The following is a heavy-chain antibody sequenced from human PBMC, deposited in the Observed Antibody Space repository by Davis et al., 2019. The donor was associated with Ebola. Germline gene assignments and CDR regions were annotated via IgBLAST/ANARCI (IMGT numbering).Heavy chain of an antibody. V-gene: IGHV4-34*01. J-gene: IGHJ6*02. CDR3: ARANDILTGYMPRYYYYGMDV. D-gene: IGHD3-9*01. CDR2: INHSGST. CDR1: GGSFSGYY. Sequence: MPSETLSLTCAVYGGSFSGYYWSWIRQPPGKGLEWIGEINHSGSTNYNPSLKSRVTISVDTSKNQFSLKLSSVTAADTAVYYCARANDILTGYMPRYYYYGMDVWGQGTTVTVS.